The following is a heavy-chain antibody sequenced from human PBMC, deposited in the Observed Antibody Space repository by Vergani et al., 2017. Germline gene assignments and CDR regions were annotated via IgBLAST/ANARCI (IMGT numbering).Heavy chain of an antibody. D-gene: IGHD6-13*01. CDR1: GGSVSISSYY. V-gene: IGHV4-39*01. Sequence: QVQLQESGPGLVKPSGTLSLTCTVSGGSVSISSYYWGWIRQPPGKGLEWIGSIYYSGSTYYNPSLKSRVTISVDTSMNQFSLKLSSVTAADTAVYYCARGYSTTGAPSGYWGQGTLVTVSS. J-gene: IGHJ4*02. CDR3: ARGYSTTGAPSGY. CDR2: IYYSGST.